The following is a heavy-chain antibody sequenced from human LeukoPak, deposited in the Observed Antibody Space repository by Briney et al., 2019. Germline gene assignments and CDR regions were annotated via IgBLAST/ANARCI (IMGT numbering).Heavy chain of an antibody. D-gene: IGHD6-13*01. CDR1: GFTFGDYA. CDR3: TRVGSSWSDYFYYYTDV. V-gene: IGHV3-49*04. Sequence: GGSLRLSCTTSGFTFGDYAMSWVRQAPGKGLEWVGFIRSKTYGGTTEYAASVKGRFTILRDESKSIAYLQMNSLKTEDTAVYYCTRVGSSWSDYFYYYTDVWGKGTTATVSS. J-gene: IGHJ6*03. CDR2: IRSKTYGGTT.